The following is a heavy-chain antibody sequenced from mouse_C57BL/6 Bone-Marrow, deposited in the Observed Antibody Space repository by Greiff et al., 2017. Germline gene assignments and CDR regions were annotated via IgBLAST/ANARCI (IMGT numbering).Heavy chain of an antibody. CDR3: ARGGSWHYFDY. CDR1: GYTFTSYW. Sequence: VQLQQPGAELVRPGSSVKLSCKASGYTFTSYWMHWVKQRPIQGLEWIGNIDPSDSETHYNQKFKDKATLTVDKSSSTAYMQHSSLTSEDSAVYYGARGGSWHYFDYWGQGTTLTVSS. CDR2: IDPSDSET. J-gene: IGHJ2*01. V-gene: IGHV1-52*01.